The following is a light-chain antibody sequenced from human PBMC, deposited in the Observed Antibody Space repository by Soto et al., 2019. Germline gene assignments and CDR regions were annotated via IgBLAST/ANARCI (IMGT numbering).Light chain of an antibody. J-gene: IGKJ5*01. V-gene: IGKV1-9*01. CDR3: QHLNSYPIT. CDR1: QGINQY. Sequence: DIQLTQSPSFLSASVGDRVTITCRASQGINQYLAWFQQKPGKAPNLLIHSGSTLQSGVPSRFSGSGSGTEFTLTISCLQPEDLATYSCQHLNSYPITFGQGTRLEIK. CDR2: SGS.